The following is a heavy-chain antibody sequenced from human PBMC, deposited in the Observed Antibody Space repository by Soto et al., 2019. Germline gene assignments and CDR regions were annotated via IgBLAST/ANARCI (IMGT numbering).Heavy chain of an antibody. Sequence: PGESLKISCKGSGYSFPMSWIGWVRQMPGKGLEWMGIIYPGDSDTRYSPSSQGQVTISADKSISTAYLQWSSLKASDTAMYYCARPQRQGDCTNGVCYGFQHWGQGTLVTVSS. CDR1: GYSFPMSW. CDR3: ARPQRQGDCTNGVCYGFQH. V-gene: IGHV5-51*01. D-gene: IGHD2-8*01. J-gene: IGHJ1*01. CDR2: IYPGDSDT.